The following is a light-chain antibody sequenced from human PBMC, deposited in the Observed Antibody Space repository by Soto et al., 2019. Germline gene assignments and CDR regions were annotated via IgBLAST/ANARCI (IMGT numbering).Light chain of an antibody. Sequence: EIVMTQSPVTLSLSPGERATLSCRASQFVTPNLAWYQQSPGQGPRLLVYGASTRATGIPARFSGSGSGTEFTLTISSLPSEDFAVYYCQQYNNWPLTFGGGTKVEIK. V-gene: IGKV3-15*01. CDR3: QQYNNWPLT. CDR2: GAS. J-gene: IGKJ4*01. CDR1: QFVTPN.